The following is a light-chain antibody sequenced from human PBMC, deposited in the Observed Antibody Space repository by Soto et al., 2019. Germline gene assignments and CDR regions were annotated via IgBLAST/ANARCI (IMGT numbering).Light chain of an antibody. J-gene: IGKJ1*01. Sequence: IQMTQSPSSLSASVGDRITITCRESQSISKYLAWYQQKPGKAPGLLIYYVYTLQSGVPSRFSGSVSGTDFTLTISSLQPEDIATYYCQQSFSPPRTFCQGTKVEI. CDR3: QQSFSPPRT. CDR2: YVY. V-gene: IGKV1-39*01. CDR1: QSISKY.